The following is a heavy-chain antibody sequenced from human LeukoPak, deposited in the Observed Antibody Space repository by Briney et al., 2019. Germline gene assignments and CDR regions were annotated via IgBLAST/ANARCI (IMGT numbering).Heavy chain of an antibody. J-gene: IGHJ5*02. CDR1: GGSISSYY. V-gene: IGHV4-59*01. CDR2: IYYSGST. D-gene: IGHD3-9*01. Sequence: SETLSLTCNVSGGSISSYYWSWIRQPPGKGLEWIGYIYYSGSTNYNPSLKSRVTISVDTSKNQFSLKLSSVTAADTAVYYCARYSYDILTGYPKGWFDPWGQGTLVTVSS. CDR3: ARYSYDILTGYPKGWFDP.